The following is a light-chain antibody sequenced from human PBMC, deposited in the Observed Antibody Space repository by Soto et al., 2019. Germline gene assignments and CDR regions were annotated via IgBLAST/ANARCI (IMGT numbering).Light chain of an antibody. V-gene: IGKV3-11*01. CDR3: QQGSNWPPT. CDR1: HFVSSN. Sequence: EVGMTHSPATLAGTPLELATLSCTASHFVSSNLAWYQQKPGQAPRLLIYDASNRATGIPARFSGSGSGTDFTLTISSLETEDFAVYYCQQGSNWPPTFGQGTKVDIK. CDR2: DAS. J-gene: IGKJ1*01.